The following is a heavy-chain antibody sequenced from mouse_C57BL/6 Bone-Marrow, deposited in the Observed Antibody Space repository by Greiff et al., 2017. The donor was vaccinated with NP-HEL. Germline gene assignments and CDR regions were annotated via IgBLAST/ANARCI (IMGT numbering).Heavy chain of an antibody. CDR1: GFTFSSYG. CDR3: ARAAQANDY. D-gene: IGHD3-2*02. J-gene: IGHJ2*01. CDR2: ISSGGSYT. Sequence: EVKLVESGGDLVKPGGSLKLSCAASGFTFSSYGMSWVRQTPVKRLEWVATISSGGSYTYYPDSVKGRFTISRDNAKNTLYLQMSSLKSEDTAMYYCARAAQANDYWGQGTTLTVSS. V-gene: IGHV5-6*02.